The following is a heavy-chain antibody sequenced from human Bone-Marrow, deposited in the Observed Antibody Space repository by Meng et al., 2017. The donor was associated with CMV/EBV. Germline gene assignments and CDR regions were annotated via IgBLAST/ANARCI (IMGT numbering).Heavy chain of an antibody. Sequence: SLKISCAASGFTFDDYAMHWVRQAPGKGLEWVSGISWNSGSIGYADSVKGRFTISRDNAKNSLYLQMNSLRAEDTAVYYCARDLPLATPAFDYWGQGTLVTVSS. V-gene: IGHV3-9*01. J-gene: IGHJ4*02. CDR2: ISWNSGSI. D-gene: IGHD1-26*01. CDR3: ARDLPLATPAFDY. CDR1: GFTFDDYA.